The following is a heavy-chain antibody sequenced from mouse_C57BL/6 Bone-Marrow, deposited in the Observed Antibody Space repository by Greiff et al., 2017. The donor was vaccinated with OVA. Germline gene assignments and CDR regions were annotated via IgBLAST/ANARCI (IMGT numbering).Heavy chain of an antibody. CDR1: GYTFTGYW. Sequence: QVHVKQSGAELMKPGASVKLSCKATGYTFTGYWIEWVKQRPGHGLEWIGEILPGSGSTNYNEKFKGKATFTADTSSNTACTHFSSLTTEDSDISDCASGYSNYYPYWYFDVWGTGTTVTVSS. D-gene: IGHD2-5*01. CDR3: ASGYSNYYPYWYFDV. J-gene: IGHJ1*03. V-gene: IGHV1-9*01. CDR2: ILPGSGST.